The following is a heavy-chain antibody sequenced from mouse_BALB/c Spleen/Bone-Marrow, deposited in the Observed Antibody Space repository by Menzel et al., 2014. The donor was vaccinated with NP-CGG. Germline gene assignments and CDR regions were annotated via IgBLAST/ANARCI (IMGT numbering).Heavy chain of an antibody. D-gene: IGHD3-3*01. CDR2: IWSGGST. V-gene: IGHV2-2*02. Sequence: VKLMESGPGLVQPSQSLSITCTVSGFSLASYGVRWVRQSPGKGLDWLGVIWSGGSTDYNAAFISRLSIIKDNSKSQVFFKMNSLQANDTAIYYCARNGDAWFAYWGQGTLVTVSA. CDR3: ARNGDAWFAY. CDR1: GFSLASYG. J-gene: IGHJ3*01.